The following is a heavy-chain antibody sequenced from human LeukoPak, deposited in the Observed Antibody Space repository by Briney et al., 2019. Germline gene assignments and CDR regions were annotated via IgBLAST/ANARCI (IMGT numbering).Heavy chain of an antibody. Sequence: PGGSLRLPCAASGFAFSTYAMQWVRQAPGKGLEWVAIVSYDEGDKFYAASVKGRFTISRDNSKNMLYLQMNSLRTEDTALYYCSAGPFDFWGPGILVTVSS. D-gene: IGHD1-1*01. V-gene: IGHV3-30*04. CDR1: GFAFSTYA. CDR3: SAGPFDF. CDR2: VSYDEGDK. J-gene: IGHJ4*02.